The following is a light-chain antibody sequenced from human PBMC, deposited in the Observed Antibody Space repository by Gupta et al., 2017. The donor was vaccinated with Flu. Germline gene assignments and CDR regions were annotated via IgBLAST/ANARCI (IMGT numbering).Light chain of an antibody. CDR2: HAS. J-gene: IGKJ4*01. CDR3: QQRNVWPLT. CDR1: ESIGTY. Sequence: EVVLTQPPVTLSLSPGETATLSCRASESIGTYLSWLQQKPGQAPRLLIYHASKRAADLPARFSGSGSRTDFTLTISSLEAEDFGIYYCQQRNVWPLTFGRGTKVET. V-gene: IGKV3-11*01.